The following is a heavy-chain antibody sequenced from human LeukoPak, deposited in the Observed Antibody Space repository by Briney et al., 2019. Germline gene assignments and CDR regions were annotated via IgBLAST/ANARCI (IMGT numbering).Heavy chain of an antibody. V-gene: IGHV3-74*01. D-gene: IGHD6-19*01. Sequence: GGSLRLSCAASGFTFSSYWMHWARQTPGKGLIYISRINNDGSSANYADSVRGRFTISRDNAENTLYLQMNSLRAEDTAVYYCARPVADTYAPPDYWGQGTLVTVSS. CDR3: ARPVADTYAPPDY. CDR2: INNDGSSA. CDR1: GFTFSSYW. J-gene: IGHJ4*02.